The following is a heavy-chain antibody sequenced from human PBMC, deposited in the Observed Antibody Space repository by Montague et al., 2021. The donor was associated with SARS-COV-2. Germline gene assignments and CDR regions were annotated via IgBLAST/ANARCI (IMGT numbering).Heavy chain of an antibody. CDR1: SGSIISSGYY. D-gene: IGHD3-10*01. Sequence: SETLSLTCSVSSGSIISSGYYWGWIRQPPGKELEWIGNIYYSGTTYYNPSLQSRDTISVDTSKNHLPLRLSSVTAADTAVYFCARGMIRGVTTPFDYWGQGSQVTVSS. V-gene: IGHV4-39*02. CDR2: IYYSGTT. CDR3: ARGMIRGVTTPFDY. J-gene: IGHJ4*02.